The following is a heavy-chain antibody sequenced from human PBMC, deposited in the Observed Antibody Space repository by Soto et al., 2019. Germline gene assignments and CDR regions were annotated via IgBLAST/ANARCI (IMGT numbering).Heavy chain of an antibody. V-gene: IGHV4-59*01. CDR1: GGSISSYY. CDR2: IYYSGST. Sequence: QVQLQESGPGLVKPSETLSLTCTVSGGSISSYYWSWIRQPPGKGLEWIGYIYYSGSTNYNPSLKSRVNISVDTSKNQFSLKLSSVTAADMAVYYCAKIGRHYDILTGYTPGAFDIWGQGTMVTVSS. J-gene: IGHJ3*02. D-gene: IGHD3-9*01. CDR3: AKIGRHYDILTGYTPGAFDI.